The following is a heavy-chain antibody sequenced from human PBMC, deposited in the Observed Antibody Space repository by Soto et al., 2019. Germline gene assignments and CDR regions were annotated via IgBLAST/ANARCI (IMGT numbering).Heavy chain of an antibody. D-gene: IGHD3-3*01. CDR3: AKDSGVDTNTWSPMYCYYVMDV. CDR2: ISFDGRSN. J-gene: IGHJ6*02. V-gene: IGHV3-30*18. CDR1: GFTFSNFD. Sequence: QMQLVESGGGVVQPGRSLRLSCAASGFTFSNFDMYWVRQAPGKGLEWVAIISFDGRSNYYADSVKDRFTISRDDSRNTLFLQMNRLSPEDTAVYYCAKDSGVDTNTWSPMYCYYVMDVWGQGTTVTVSS.